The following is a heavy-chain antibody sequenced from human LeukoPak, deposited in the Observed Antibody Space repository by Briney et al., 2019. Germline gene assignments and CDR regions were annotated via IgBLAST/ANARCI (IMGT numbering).Heavy chain of an antibody. CDR2: IIPIFGTA. CDR1: GGTFSSYA. CDR3: ARLIGSGVYYYMDV. Sequence: ASVKVSCKASGGTFSSYAISWVRQAPGQGLEWMGGIIPIFGTANYARKFQGRVTITADESTSTAYMELSSLRSEDTAVHYCARLIGSGVYYYMDVWGKGTTVTVSS. D-gene: IGHD2-15*01. V-gene: IGHV1-69*13. J-gene: IGHJ6*03.